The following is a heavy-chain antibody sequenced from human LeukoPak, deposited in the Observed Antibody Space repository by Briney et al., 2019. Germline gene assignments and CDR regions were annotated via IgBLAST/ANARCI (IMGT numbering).Heavy chain of an antibody. D-gene: IGHD5-18*01. V-gene: IGHV4-34*01. CDR2: INHSGST. J-gene: IGHJ4*02. Sequence: PSETLSLTCAVYGGSFSGYYWSWIRQPPGKGLEWIGEINHSGSTNYNPSLKSRVTISVDTSKNQFSLKLSSVTAADTAVYYCARVGRGYSYGLFDYWGQGTLVTVSS. CDR1: GGSFSGYY. CDR3: ARVGRGYSYGLFDY.